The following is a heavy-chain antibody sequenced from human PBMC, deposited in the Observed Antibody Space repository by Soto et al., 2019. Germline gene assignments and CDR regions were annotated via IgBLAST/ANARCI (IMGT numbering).Heavy chain of an antibody. CDR2: SSGSGCST. D-gene: IGHD5-18*01. CDR1: GFTFSSYG. CDR3: AKTGPGSSYGYYFDS. Sequence: GGSLRLSCAASGFTFSSYGMSWVRQAPGEGLGWVSVSSGSGCSTYYADSVKGRFTISRDNSKNTLYLQMYSLRAEDTAVYYCAKTGPGSSYGYYFDSWGQGALVTVSS. J-gene: IGHJ4*02. V-gene: IGHV3-23*01.